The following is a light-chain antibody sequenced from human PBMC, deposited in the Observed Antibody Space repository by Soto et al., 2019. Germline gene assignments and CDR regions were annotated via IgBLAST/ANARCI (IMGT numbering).Light chain of an antibody. CDR2: GAS. V-gene: IGKV3-15*01. CDR1: QSVSSN. CDR3: QQYNNWPKT. J-gene: IGKJ1*01. Sequence: EIVMTQSPGTLSVSPGERATLSCRASQSVSSNLAWYQQKPGQAPRLLIYGASARATGIPDRFSGSGSGTEFTPTISSLQSEDIAVYYCQQYNNWPKTFGQGTKVEIK.